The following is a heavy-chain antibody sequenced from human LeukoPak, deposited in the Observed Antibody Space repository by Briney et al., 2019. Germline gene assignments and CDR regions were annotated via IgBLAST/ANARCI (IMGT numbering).Heavy chain of an antibody. V-gene: IGHV3-23*01. Sequence: GGSLRLSCAASGFTFSSYAMSWVRQAPGKGLEWVSAISGSGGSTYYADSVKGRFTISRDNSKNTLYLQRNSLRAEDTAVYYCANLGRLLWFGELPKSSYYWGQGTLVTVSS. CDR2: ISGSGGST. D-gene: IGHD3-10*01. CDR1: GFTFSSYA. CDR3: ANLGRLLWFGELPKSSYY. J-gene: IGHJ4*02.